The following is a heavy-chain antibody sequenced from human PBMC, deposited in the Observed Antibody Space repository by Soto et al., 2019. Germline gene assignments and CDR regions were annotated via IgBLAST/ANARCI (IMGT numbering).Heavy chain of an antibody. CDR2: IYYSGST. Sequence: PSETLSLTCTVSGGSISSSSYYWGWIRQPPGKGLEWIGSIYYSGSTYYNPSLKSRVTISVDTSKNQFSLKLSSVTAADTAVYYCARTLLWFGNYWFDPWGQGTLVTAPQ. J-gene: IGHJ5*02. V-gene: IGHV4-39*01. D-gene: IGHD3-10*01. CDR3: ARTLLWFGNYWFDP. CDR1: GGSISSSSYY.